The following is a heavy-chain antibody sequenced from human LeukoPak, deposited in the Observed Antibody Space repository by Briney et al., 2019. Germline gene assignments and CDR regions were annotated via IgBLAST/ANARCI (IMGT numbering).Heavy chain of an antibody. CDR1: GYTFTSYA. J-gene: IGHJ4*02. CDR3: ASYSGYEYYFDY. V-gene: IGHV1-3*01. D-gene: IGHD5-12*01. CDR2: INAGNGNT. Sequence: ASVKVSCKASGYTFTSYAMHWVRQAPGQRLEWMGWINAGNGNTKYSQKFQGRDTITRDTSASTAYMELSSLRSEDTAVYYCASYSGYEYYFDYWGQGTLVTVSS.